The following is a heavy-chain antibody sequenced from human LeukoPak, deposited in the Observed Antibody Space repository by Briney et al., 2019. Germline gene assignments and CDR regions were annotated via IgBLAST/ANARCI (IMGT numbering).Heavy chain of an antibody. V-gene: IGHV1-8*03. CDR2: MNPNSGNT. J-gene: IGHJ4*02. D-gene: IGHD6-19*01. CDR3: ARVPPYSSGWYYY. CDR1: GYTFTSYD. Sequence: ASVKVSCKASGYTFTSYDINWVRQATGQGLEWMGWMNPNSGNTGYAQKFQGRVTITRNTSISTAYVELSSLRSDDTAVYYCARVPPYSSGWYYYWGQGTLVTVSS.